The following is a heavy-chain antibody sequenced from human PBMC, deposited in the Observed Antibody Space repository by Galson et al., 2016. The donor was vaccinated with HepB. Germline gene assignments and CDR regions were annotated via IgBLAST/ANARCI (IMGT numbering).Heavy chain of an antibody. Sequence: SLRLSCAASGFDFGHYWMSWARQAPGEGLEWVANINPNGGDTYYVASVRGRFVIPRDNAKNVLVLQMTTLRGEDTALYYCARWGVTAGLDNWGQGTLVTVSS. CDR1: GFDFGHYW. J-gene: IGHJ4*02. CDR2: INPNGGDT. CDR3: ARWGVTAGLDN. D-gene: IGHD3-16*01. V-gene: IGHV3-7*03.